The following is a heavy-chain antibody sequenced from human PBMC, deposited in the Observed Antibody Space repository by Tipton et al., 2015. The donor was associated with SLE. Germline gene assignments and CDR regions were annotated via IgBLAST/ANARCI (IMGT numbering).Heavy chain of an antibody. V-gene: IGHV3-23*04. CDR3: ARSGYGLHFDY. CDR2: ITTTT. CDR1: AFTLRNYA. Sequence: QLVQSGGGLVQRGGSLRLSCAASAFTLRNYAMSWVRQAPGKGLEWVSAITTTTYYVDSVKGRFTISRDNSNNTLYLQMNSLRADDTAVYYCARSGYGLHFDYWGQGTLVTVSS. J-gene: IGHJ4*02. D-gene: IGHD5-12*01.